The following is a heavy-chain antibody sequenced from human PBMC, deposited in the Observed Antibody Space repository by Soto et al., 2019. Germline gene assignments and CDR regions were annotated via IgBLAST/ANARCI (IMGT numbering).Heavy chain of an antibody. Sequence: GGSLRLSCAASGFTFSSYEMNWVRQAPGKGLEWVSYISSSGSTIYYADSVKGRFTISRDNAKNSLYLQMNSLRAEDTAVYYCARDKAGYYYYGMDVWGQGTTVTVSS. CDR3: ARDKAGYYYYGMDV. J-gene: IGHJ6*02. CDR2: ISSSGSTI. V-gene: IGHV3-48*03. CDR1: GFTFSSYE.